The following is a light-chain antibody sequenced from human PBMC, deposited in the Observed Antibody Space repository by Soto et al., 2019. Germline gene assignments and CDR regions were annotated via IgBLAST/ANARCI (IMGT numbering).Light chain of an antibody. Sequence: DIVLTQTPRNRSLSGEERETLSCRASQQLXSSYGAWYQQKPGQAPRLLXYGASSRATGSPDRFTGSGSGTDFTLPISRLDPEYFAVFYYHQYGSATQTFGQGTKVDIK. CDR1: QQLXSSY. CDR3: HQYGSATQT. V-gene: IGKV3-20*01. CDR2: GAS. J-gene: IGKJ1*01.